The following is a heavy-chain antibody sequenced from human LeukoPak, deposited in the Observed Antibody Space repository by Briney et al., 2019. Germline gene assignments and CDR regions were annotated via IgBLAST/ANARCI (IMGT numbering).Heavy chain of an antibody. J-gene: IGHJ4*02. V-gene: IGHV3-7*03. Sequence: GGSLRLSCEASGFTFNNYWMSWVRQAPGKGLEWVANIRYDGSEKYYVDSVKGRFTISRDNSKNTLYLQMNSLRAEDTGVYYCAKRSAESSGYFDYWGQGTLVTVSS. D-gene: IGHD6-19*01. CDR1: GFTFNNYW. CDR2: IRYDGSEK. CDR3: AKRSAESSGYFDY.